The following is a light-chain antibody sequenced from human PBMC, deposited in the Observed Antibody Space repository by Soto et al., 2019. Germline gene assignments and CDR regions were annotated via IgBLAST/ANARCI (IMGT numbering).Light chain of an antibody. V-gene: IGKV4-1*01. CDR1: QSVAYTSNKKTY. CDR2: WSS. Sequence: DIVMTQSPDSLAVSLGERATINCKSSQSVAYTSNKKTYVAWYQQKAGQPPKLLLYWSSTRASGVPDRFSGSGSGTDFTLTISRLQAEDVAVYYCQQYYSPLWTFGQGTKVDI. CDR3: QQYYSPLWT. J-gene: IGKJ1*01.